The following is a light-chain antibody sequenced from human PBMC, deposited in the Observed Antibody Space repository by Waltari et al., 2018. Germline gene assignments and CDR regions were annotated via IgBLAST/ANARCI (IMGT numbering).Light chain of an antibody. CDR2: GAS. J-gene: IGKJ1*01. Sequence: EIVLTQSPGTLSLSPGERANLSGRASHSVSRAVAWYQQNHGQAPRLLIYGASNRATGIPDRFSGSGSGTDFSLIISRLEPEDFAVYYCQHYVSLPVTFGQGTKVEIK. CDR1: HSVSRA. CDR3: QHYVSLPVT. V-gene: IGKV3-20*01.